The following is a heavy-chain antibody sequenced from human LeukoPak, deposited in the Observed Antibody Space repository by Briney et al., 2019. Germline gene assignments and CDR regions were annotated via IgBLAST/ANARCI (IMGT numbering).Heavy chain of an antibody. D-gene: IGHD1-26*01. CDR1: GGSFSGYY. Sequence: SETLSLTWAVYGGSFSGYYSSWIRQPPGEGLEWIWEINLSGSTNYNPSLKSRVTISVDTSKNQFSLKLSSVTAADTAVYYCARGQIVGATVFDYWGQGTLVTVSS. CDR2: INLSGST. CDR3: ARGQIVGATVFDY. J-gene: IGHJ4*02. V-gene: IGHV4-34*01.